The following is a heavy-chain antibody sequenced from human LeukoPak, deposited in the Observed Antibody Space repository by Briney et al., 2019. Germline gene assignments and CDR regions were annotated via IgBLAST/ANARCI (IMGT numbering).Heavy chain of an antibody. V-gene: IGHV1-3*03. J-gene: IGHJ4*02. CDR3: ARSPTSTPQYYFDY. Sequence: ASVKVSCKASGYTLTSYAMHWVRQAPGQRLEWIGWINAGNGNTKYSQEFQGRVTITRDTSASTAYMELSSLRSEDMAVYYCARSPTSTPQYYFDYWGQGTLVTVSS. CDR1: GYTLTSYA. CDR2: INAGNGNT. D-gene: IGHD6-13*01.